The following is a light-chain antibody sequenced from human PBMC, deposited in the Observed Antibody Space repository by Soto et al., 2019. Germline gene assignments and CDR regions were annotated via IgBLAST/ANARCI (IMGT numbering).Light chain of an antibody. Sequence: QLVLTQSPSASASLGASVKLTCTLSSGYRTYAIAWHQQQSEKGPRFLMKINYDGTHSKGDGFFDRFSGSSSGAERHLTISSLQSEEEADYYCQSLGTGIQVFGGGTKLTVL. CDR1: SGYRTYA. CDR3: QSLGTGIQV. V-gene: IGLV4-69*01. J-gene: IGLJ3*02. CDR2: INYDGTH.